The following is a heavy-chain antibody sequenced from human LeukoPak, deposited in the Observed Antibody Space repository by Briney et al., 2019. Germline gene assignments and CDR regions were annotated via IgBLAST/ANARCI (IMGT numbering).Heavy chain of an antibody. Sequence: TSETLSLTCAVYGGSFSGYYWSWIRQPPGKGLEWIGEINHSGSTNYNPSLKSRVTISVDTSKNQFSLKLSSVTAADTAVYYCARGELTDIVVVPAAIGNDAFDIWGQGTMVTVSS. J-gene: IGHJ3*02. V-gene: IGHV4-34*01. CDR3: ARGELTDIVVVPAAIGNDAFDI. CDR1: GGSFSGYY. CDR2: INHSGST. D-gene: IGHD2-2*01.